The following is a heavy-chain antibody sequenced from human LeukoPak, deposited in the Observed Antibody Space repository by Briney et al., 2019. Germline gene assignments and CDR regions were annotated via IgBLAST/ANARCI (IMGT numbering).Heavy chain of an antibody. Sequence: ASVKVSCKASGYTFTAYYIHWVRQAPGQGLEWMGLINPNTGVTKFAQKFHGRVTMPRDTSMSTAYMELNRLRTDDTAMYYCARGDYGRADPWGQGSLVTVSS. D-gene: IGHD4-17*01. V-gene: IGHV1-2*02. J-gene: IGHJ5*02. CDR1: GYTFTAYY. CDR2: INPNTGVT. CDR3: ARGDYGRADP.